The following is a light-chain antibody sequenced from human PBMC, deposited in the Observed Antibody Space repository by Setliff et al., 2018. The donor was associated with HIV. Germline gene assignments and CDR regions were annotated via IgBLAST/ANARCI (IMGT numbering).Light chain of an antibody. CDR3: SSYTSRAPLYL. Sequence: QSAPTQPASVSGSPGQSITISCTGTSSDVGGYNYVSWYQQHPGKAPKLMISDVSNRPSGVSNRFSGSKSANTASLTISGLQAEDEADYYCSSYTSRAPLYLFGTGTKVTVL. V-gene: IGLV2-14*03. J-gene: IGLJ1*01. CDR1: SSDVGGYNY. CDR2: DVS.